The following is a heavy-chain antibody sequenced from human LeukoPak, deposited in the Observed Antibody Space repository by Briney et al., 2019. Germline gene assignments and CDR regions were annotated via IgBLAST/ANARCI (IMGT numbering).Heavy chain of an antibody. CDR1: GFTFSTYG. CDR2: IWYDGSNK. Sequence: GGSLRLSCAASGFTFSTYGMHWVRQAPGKGLEWVAIIWYDGSNKYYADSMKGRFTISRDNSKNTLYLQMNSLRAEDTAVYSCARDRSYSSGYYGGSLDYWGQGTLVTVSS. D-gene: IGHD3-22*01. J-gene: IGHJ4*02. V-gene: IGHV3-33*01. CDR3: ARDRSYSSGYYGGSLDY.